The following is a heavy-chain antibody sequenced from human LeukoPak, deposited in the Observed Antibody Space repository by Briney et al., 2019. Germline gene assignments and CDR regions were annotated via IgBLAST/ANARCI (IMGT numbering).Heavy chain of an antibody. CDR2: IYYSGST. CDR1: GGSISSYY. Sequence: SETLSLTCTVSGGSISSYYWSWIRQPPGKGLEWIGYIYYSGSTNYNPSLKSRVTISVDTSKNQFSLELSSVTAADTAVYYCAGSGGYSGYDYITWGQGTLVTVSS. J-gene: IGHJ4*02. V-gene: IGHV4-59*01. D-gene: IGHD5-12*01. CDR3: AGSGGYSGYDYIT.